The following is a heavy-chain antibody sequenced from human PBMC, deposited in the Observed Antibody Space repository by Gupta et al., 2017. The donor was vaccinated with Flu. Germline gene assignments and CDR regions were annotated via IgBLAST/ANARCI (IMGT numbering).Heavy chain of an antibody. Sequence: EVQLVESGGGLVRPGGSLRLSCSASVFTFSSYSMNWVRQAPGKGLVWVSSMSSSSSYIYYADSVKGRFTISRDNAKNSLYLQMNSLRAEDTAVYYCARNWRGGVDAFDIWGQGTMVTVSS. V-gene: IGHV3-21*01. D-gene: IGHD1-1*01. CDR3: ARNWRGGVDAFDI. CDR1: VFTFSSYS. J-gene: IGHJ3*02. CDR2: MSSSSSYI.